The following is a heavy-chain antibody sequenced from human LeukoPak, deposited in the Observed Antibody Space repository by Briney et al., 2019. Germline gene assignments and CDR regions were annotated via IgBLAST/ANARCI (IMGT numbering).Heavy chain of an antibody. CDR3: AKDSGTGYSSDQTSNDY. D-gene: IGHD6-19*01. V-gene: IGHV3-23*01. CDR1: GFTFSSYA. Sequence: GGSLRLSCAASGFTFSSYAMSWVRQAPGKGLEWVSVISGSGGSTYYADSVKGRFTISRDNSKNTLYLQMNSLRGEDTAVYHCAKDSGTGYSSDQTSNDYSGQRTLVTVPS. CDR2: ISGSGGST. J-gene: IGHJ4*01.